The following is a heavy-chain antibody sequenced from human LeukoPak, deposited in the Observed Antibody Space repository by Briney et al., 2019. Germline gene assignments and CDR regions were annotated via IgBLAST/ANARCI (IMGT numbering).Heavy chain of an antibody. D-gene: IGHD5-12*01. CDR3: ARVAGGYDLDY. CDR2: IYYSGST. CDR1: GGSISSYY. Sequence: PSETLSLTCTVSGGSISSYYWSWIRQPPGKGLEWVGYIYYSGSTHYNPSLESRITISADTSQNQFSLKLSSVTAADTAVYYCARVAGGYDLDYWGQGTLVTVSS. V-gene: IGHV4-59*08. J-gene: IGHJ4*02.